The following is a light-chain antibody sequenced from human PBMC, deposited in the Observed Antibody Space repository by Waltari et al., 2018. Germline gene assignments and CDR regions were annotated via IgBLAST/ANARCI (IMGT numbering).Light chain of an antibody. V-gene: IGLV2-8*01. J-gene: IGLJ2*01. CDR1: SSDVGVYNY. CDR2: DVN. CDR3: SSYAGSNNLVV. Sequence: QSALTQPPSASGSPGPSVTISCTGTSSDVGVYNYVSWYQQHPGKAPKPMIYDVNRRPSGVPDRFSGSKSGNTASLTVSGLQAEDEADYYCSSYAGSNNLVVFGGGTKLTVL.